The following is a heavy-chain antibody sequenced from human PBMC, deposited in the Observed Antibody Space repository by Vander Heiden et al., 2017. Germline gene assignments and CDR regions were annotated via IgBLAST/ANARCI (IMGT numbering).Heavy chain of an antibody. D-gene: IGHD3-10*01. CDR2: IKSKTDGGTT. V-gene: IGHV3-15*07. CDR1: GFTFTNAW. J-gene: IGHJ4*02. CDR3: TTGAWGVDY. Sequence: EVQLVASGAGLVKPGGSLRLPCAACGFTFTNAWMNWVRQAPGKGLEWVGRIKSKTDGGTTDYAAPVKGRFTISRDDSKSTLYLQMNSLETEETAVYYCTTGAWGVDYWGQGTLVTVSS.